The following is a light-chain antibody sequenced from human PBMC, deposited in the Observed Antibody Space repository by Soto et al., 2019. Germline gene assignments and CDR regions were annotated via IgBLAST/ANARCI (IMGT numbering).Light chain of an antibody. J-gene: IGKJ5*01. V-gene: IGKV1-5*03. CDR2: KAS. CDR3: QQYESYSVT. Sequence: DIQMTQSPSTLSASVGDRVTITCRASQSISSWLAWYQQKPGKAPNLLIYKASSLESGVPSRFSGSGSGTEFTLTISSLLPDDFATYYCQQYESYSVTFGQGTRLEI. CDR1: QSISSW.